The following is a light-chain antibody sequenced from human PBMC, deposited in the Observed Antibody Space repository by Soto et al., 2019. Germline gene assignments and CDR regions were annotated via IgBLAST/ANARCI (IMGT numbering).Light chain of an antibody. V-gene: IGLV2-14*01. CDR2: EVS. J-gene: IGLJ2*01. Sequence: QSVLTQPASVSGSPGQSITISCTGTSSDVGGYNYVSWYQQHPGKGPKLMIYEVSNRPSGVSNRFSGSKSGNTASLTISGLQAEDEADYYCSSYTTGSTPVVFGGGTKVTVL. CDR1: SSDVGGYNY. CDR3: SSYTTGSTPVV.